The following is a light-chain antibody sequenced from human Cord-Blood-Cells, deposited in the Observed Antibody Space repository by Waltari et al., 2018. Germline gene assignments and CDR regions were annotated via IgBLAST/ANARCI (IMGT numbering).Light chain of an antibody. CDR2: AAS. V-gene: IGKV1-39*01. J-gene: IGKJ5*01. Sequence: DIQMTQSPSSLSASVGDSVTITCRASQSISSYLNWYQQKPGKAPKLLIYAASSLQSGVPSRFSGSGSGTYVTLTISSLQPEVFATYYCQQSYSTPPTFGQGTRLEIK. CDR3: QQSYSTPPT. CDR1: QSISSY.